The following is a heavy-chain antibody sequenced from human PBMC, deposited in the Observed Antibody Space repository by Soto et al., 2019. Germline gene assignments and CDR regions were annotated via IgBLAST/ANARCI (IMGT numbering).Heavy chain of an antibody. CDR2: ISWNGDAT. Sequence: DVQLVESGGALVQPGGSLRLSCTASGFTFDDYAIHWVRQAPGKGLEWISGISWNGDATGYADSVKGRFTISRDNAKNSRDLQMNRLRTEDTAMYFCANLPLYGSGFDCWGQGTLVTVAS. V-gene: IGHV3-9*01. J-gene: IGHJ4*02. CDR3: ANLPLYGSGFDC. CDR1: GFTFDDYA. D-gene: IGHD3-10*01.